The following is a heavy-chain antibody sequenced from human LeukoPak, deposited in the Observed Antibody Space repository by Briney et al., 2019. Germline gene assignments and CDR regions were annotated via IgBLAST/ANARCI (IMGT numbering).Heavy chain of an antibody. D-gene: IGHD6-13*01. Sequence: PSETLSLTCTVSGGSISSYYWSWIRQPPGKGLEWIGYIYYSGSTNYNPSLKSRVTISVDTSKNQFSLKLSPVTAADTAVYYCARGIAAADLDYWGQGTLVTVSS. CDR3: ARGIAAADLDY. CDR1: GGSISSYY. J-gene: IGHJ4*02. CDR2: IYYSGST. V-gene: IGHV4-59*01.